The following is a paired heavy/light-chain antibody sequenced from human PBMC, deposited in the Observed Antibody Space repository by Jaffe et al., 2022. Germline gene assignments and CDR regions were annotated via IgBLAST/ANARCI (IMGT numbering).Heavy chain of an antibody. J-gene: IGHJ6*03. Sequence: QVQLQESGPGLVKPSETLSLTCTVSGGSISSHYWSWIRQPPGKGLEWIGYIYYSGSRGSTDYNPSLKSRATISLDTSKNQFSLKLNSVTAADTAVYYCARGALCSGRNCYYYYYYYMDVWGKGTTVTVSS. V-gene: IGHV4-59*11. D-gene: IGHD2-15*01. CDR3: ARGALCSGRNCYYYYYYYMDV. CDR1: GGSISSHY. CDR2: IYYSGSRGST.
Light chain of an antibody. J-gene: IGLJ2*01. V-gene: IGLV1-40*01. CDR1: TSNIGAGYD. Sequence: QSVLTQPPSVSGAPGQRVTISCTGSTSNIGAGYDVHWYQQLPGTAPKLLIYDNSNRPSGVPDRFSGSKSGTSASLAITGLQAEDEADYYCQSFDSSLSGSLFGGGTKLTVL. CDR2: DNS. CDR3: QSFDSSLSGSL.